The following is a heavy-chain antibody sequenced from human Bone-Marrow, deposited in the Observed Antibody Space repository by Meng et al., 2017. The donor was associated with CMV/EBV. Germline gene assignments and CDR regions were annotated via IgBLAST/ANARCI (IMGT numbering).Heavy chain of an antibody. D-gene: IGHD2-21*01. J-gene: IGHJ5*02. CDR2: IIPIFGTA. Sequence: SVKVSCKASGYTFTSYGISWVRQAPGQGLEWMGGIIPIFGTANYAQKFQGRVTITTDESTSTAYMELSSLRSEDTAVYYCARGGGAIDIWFDPWGQGTLVTVSS. CDR1: GYTFTSYG. CDR3: ARGGGAIDIWFDP. V-gene: IGHV1-69*05.